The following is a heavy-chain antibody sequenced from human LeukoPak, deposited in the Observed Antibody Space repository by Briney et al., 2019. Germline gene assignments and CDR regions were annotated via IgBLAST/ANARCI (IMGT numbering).Heavy chain of an antibody. V-gene: IGHV1-69*13. CDR2: IIPIFGTA. D-gene: IGHD2-15*01. CDR3: ARDVSYCSGGSCYTNYYYYGMDV. Sequence: SVKVSCKASGGTFSSYGISWVRQAPGQGLEWMGGIIPIFGTANYAQKFQGRVTITADESTSTAYMELSSLRSEDTAVYYCARDVSYCSGGSCYTNYYYYGMDVWGQGTTVTVSS. CDR1: GGTFSSYG. J-gene: IGHJ6*02.